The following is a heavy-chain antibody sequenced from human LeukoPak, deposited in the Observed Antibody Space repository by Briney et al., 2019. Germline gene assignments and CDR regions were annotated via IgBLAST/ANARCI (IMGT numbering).Heavy chain of an antibody. CDR2: FDPEDGET. Sequence: ASVKVSCKVSGYTLTELSMHWVRQAPGKGLEWMGGFDPEDGETIYAQKFQGRVTMTEDTSTDTAYMELSSLRSEDTAVYYCATVPRGTMVRGVIIKRYWFDPWGQGTLVTVSS. V-gene: IGHV1-24*01. CDR1: GYTLTELS. J-gene: IGHJ5*02. D-gene: IGHD3-10*01. CDR3: ATVPRGTMVRGVIIKRYWFDP.